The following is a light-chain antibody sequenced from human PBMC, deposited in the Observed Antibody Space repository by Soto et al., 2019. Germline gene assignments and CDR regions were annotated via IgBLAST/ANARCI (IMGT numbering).Light chain of an antibody. J-gene: IGKJ5*01. CDR3: QQSYSTPQT. CDR2: KAS. Sequence: DIQMTQSPSTLSGSVGDRVTITCRASQTISSWLAWYQQKPGKAPKLLIYKASTLKSGVPSRFSGSGSGTDFTLTISSLQPEDFATYYCQQSYSTPQTFGQGTRLEIK. CDR1: QTISSW. V-gene: IGKV1-5*03.